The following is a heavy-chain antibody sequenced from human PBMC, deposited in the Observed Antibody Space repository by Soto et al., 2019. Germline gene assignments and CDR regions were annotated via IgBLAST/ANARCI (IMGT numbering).Heavy chain of an antibody. J-gene: IGHJ6*02. CDR3: ARRLAVGAALYYYGMDV. D-gene: IGHD6-6*01. CDR2: VDPTDSYS. Sequence: PGESLKISCKGSGYSFTNYWITWVRQMPGKGLEWLGRVDPTDSYSNYSPSFQGHVTISADKSISTAYLQWSSLKASDTAMYYCARRLAVGAALYYYGMDVWGQGTTVTVSS. V-gene: IGHV5-10-1*01. CDR1: GYSFTNYW.